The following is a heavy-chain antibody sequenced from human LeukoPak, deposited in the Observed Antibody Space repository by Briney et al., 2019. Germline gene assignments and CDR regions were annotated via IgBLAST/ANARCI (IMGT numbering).Heavy chain of an antibody. J-gene: IGHJ6*02. CDR2: IWYDGSNK. D-gene: IGHD3-3*01. Sequence: GRSLRLSCAASGFIFSSYGMHWVRQAPGKGLEWVAVIWYDGSNKYYADSVKGRFTISRDNSKNTLYLQMNSLRAEDTAVYYCARDKYYDSWSGNYYYGMDVWGQGTTVTVSS. CDR1: GFIFSSYG. V-gene: IGHV3-33*01. CDR3: ARDKYYDSWSGNYYYGMDV.